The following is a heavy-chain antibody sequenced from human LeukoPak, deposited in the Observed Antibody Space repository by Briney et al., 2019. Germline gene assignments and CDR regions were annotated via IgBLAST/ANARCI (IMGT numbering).Heavy chain of an antibody. CDR2: ISYDGSNK. J-gene: IGHJ4*02. V-gene: IGHV3-30-3*01. CDR3: ARGPDGYFDY. CDR1: GFTFSSYA. Sequence: GGSLRLSCAASGFTFSSYAMHWVRQALGKGLEWVAVISYDGSNKYYADSVKGRFTISRDNSKNTLYLQMNSLRAEDTAVYYCARGPDGYFDYWGQGTLVTVSS.